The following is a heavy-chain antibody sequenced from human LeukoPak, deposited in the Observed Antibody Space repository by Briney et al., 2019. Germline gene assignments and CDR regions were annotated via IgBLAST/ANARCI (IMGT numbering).Heavy chain of an antibody. V-gene: IGHV4-59*08. CDR2: IYYSGST. D-gene: IGHD6-13*01. CDR3: ARHAAYSSSWQDFDY. Sequence: SETLSLTCTVSGGSISSYYWSWIRQPPGKGLEWIGYIYYSGSTNYNPSLKSRVTMSVDTSKNQFSLKLSSVTAADTAVYYCARHAAYSSSWQDFDYWGQGTLVTVPS. CDR1: GGSISSYY. J-gene: IGHJ4*02.